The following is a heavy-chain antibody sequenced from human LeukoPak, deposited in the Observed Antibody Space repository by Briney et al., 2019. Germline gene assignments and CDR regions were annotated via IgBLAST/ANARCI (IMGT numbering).Heavy chain of an antibody. V-gene: IGHV3-21*01. CDR3: AKSLMIVVLNSFDY. CDR1: GSTFSSYS. CDR2: ISSSSSYI. J-gene: IGHJ4*02. Sequence: GGSLRLSCAASGSTFSSYSMNWVRQAPGKGLEWVSSISSSSSYIYYADSVKGRFTISRDNAENSLYLQMNSLRAEDTAVYSCAKSLMIVVLNSFDYWGQGTLVTVSS. D-gene: IGHD3-22*01.